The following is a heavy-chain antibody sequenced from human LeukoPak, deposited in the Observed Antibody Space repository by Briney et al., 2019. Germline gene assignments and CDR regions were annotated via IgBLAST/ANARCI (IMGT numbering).Heavy chain of an antibody. J-gene: IGHJ4*02. CDR1: GGSISSGGYY. CDR3: ARGPTTVVTPKGYYFDY. D-gene: IGHD4-23*01. CDR2: IYYSGST. Sequence: SQTLSLTCTVSGGSISSGGYYWSWIRQPPGKGLEWIGYIYYSGSTNYNPSLKSRVTISVDTSKNQFSLKLSSVTAADTAVYYCARGPTTVVTPKGYYFDYWGQGTLVTVSS. V-gene: IGHV4-61*08.